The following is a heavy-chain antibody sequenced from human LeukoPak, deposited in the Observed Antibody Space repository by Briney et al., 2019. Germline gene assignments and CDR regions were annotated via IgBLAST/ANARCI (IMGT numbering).Heavy chain of an antibody. V-gene: IGHV4-59*08. CDR2: IYYSGST. Sequence: SETLSLTCTVSGGSISSYYWSWIRQPPGKGLEWIGYIYYSGSTNYNPSLKSRVTISVDTSKNQFSLKLSSVTAADTAVYYCARHVPHDSSGYYPFYFDYWGQRTLVTVSS. D-gene: IGHD3-22*01. CDR1: GGSISSYY. CDR3: ARHVPHDSSGYYPFYFDY. J-gene: IGHJ4*02.